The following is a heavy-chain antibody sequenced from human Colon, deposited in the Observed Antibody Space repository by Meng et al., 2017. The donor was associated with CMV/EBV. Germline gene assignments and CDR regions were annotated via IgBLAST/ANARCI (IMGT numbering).Heavy chain of an antibody. J-gene: IGHJ4*02. D-gene: IGHD3-16*02. V-gene: IGHV3-21*01. CDR3: TRDRLEGDFSGPGF. CDR2: IGSTGSGI. CDR1: GFIFRRYS. Sequence: GESLKISCAASGFIFRRYSMNWLRQAPGKGLEWVSSIGSTGSGIYYPDSVKGRFTISRDNARNALYLEMSSLRAEDTAVYYCTRDRLEGDFSGPGFWGQGTLVTVSS.